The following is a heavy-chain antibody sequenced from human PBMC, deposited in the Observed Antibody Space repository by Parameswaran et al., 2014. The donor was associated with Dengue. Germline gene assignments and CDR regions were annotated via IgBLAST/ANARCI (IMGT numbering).Heavy chain of an antibody. Sequence: ASETLSLTCIVSGDSISSTSHYWGWIRQTPGKGLEWLGSIYYSGTTYYNPSLKSRVTISVDTSKSQFSLNLSSVTAADTAVYYCARTRPLMVRGVIWGLWFDSWGQGILVTVSS. CDR1: GDSISSTSHY. CDR3: ARTRPLMVRGVIWGLWFDS. D-gene: IGHD3-10*01. V-gene: IGHV4-39*01. CDR2: IYYSGTT. J-gene: IGHJ5*01.